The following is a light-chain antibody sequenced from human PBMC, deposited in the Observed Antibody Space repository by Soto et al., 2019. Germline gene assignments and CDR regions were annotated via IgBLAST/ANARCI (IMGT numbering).Light chain of an antibody. J-gene: IGKJ3*01. CDR2: KAS. V-gene: IGKV1-5*03. CDR3: QQYSSYPFT. Sequence: EIQMTQSPTTLPATAGDRVTITCRASQSISSWLAWYQQKPGKAPKLLISKASSLESGVPSRFSGSGSGTEFTLTISSLQPDDVGAYYCQQYSSYPFTCGPGTKVDIK. CDR1: QSISSW.